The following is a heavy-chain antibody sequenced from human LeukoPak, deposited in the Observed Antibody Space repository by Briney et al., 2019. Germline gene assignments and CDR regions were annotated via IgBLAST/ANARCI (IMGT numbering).Heavy chain of an antibody. CDR3: ARPSSWALGSYYFDY. V-gene: IGHV1-2*02. CDR1: GYTFTGYY. CDR2: INPNSGGT. J-gene: IGHJ4*02. D-gene: IGHD3-10*01. Sequence: ASVKVSCTASGYTFTGYYMHWVRQAPGQGLEWVGWINPNSGGTNYSQKFQGRGTMTRDTSISTAYMELSRLRSDDTAVYYCARPSSWALGSYYFDYWGQGTLVTVSS.